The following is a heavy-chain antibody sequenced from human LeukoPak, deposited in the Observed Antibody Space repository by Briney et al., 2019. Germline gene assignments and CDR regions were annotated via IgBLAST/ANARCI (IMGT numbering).Heavy chain of an antibody. CDR1: GGSISCYF. D-gene: IGHD6-19*01. V-gene: IGHV4-4*07. CDR3: ARRPFSGWFFDF. Sequence: SETLSLTCTVSGGSISCYFLSWLRQPAGKGLEWIGRIYTSGSTDYNPSLQSRVTISVDTSMNQFSLRLSSVTAADTAVYYCARRPFSGWFFDFWGQGTLVTVSS. CDR2: IYTSGST. J-gene: IGHJ4*02.